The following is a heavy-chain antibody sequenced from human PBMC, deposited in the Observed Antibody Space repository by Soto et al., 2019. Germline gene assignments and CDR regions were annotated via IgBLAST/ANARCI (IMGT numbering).Heavy chain of an antibody. CDR2: ISGSGGST. D-gene: IGHD3-3*02. CDR1: GCTCSGYT. Sequence: GGSLGLSGGATGCTCSGYTMSRVRRAPGKGVEGVWHISGSGGSTRYADSVKDRLTTSQDNSKNTLYPQMTSLRADDTAVYYCARVPPFLEWLFDDRGQGTLVTVSS. J-gene: IGHJ4*02. CDR3: ARVPPFLEWLFDD. V-gene: IGHV3-23*01.